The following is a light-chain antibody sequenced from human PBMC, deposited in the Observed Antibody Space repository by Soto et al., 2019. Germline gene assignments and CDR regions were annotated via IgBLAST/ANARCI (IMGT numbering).Light chain of an antibody. J-gene: IGKJ4*01. CDR2: GAS. Sequence: EVVLTQSPGTLSLSPGSRSFLSCMASQFVSSTYLAWYQQRPGQAPRLLIYGASSRATGIPDRFSGGGSETDFTLTISRLESEDSAVYYCQQYGISPFTFGGGTKVDIK. CDR3: QQYGISPFT. V-gene: IGKV3-20*01. CDR1: QFVSSTY.